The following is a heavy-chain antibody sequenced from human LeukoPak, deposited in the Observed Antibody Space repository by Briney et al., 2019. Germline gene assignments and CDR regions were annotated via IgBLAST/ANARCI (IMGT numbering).Heavy chain of an antibody. V-gene: IGHV3-74*01. D-gene: IGHD3-9*01. CDR1: GFTFSNDW. CDR3: AGSGRDWSLSY. CDR2: INTDGSYT. Sequence: GGSLRLSCAASGFTFSNDWVHWVRQAPGKGLMWVSRINTDGSYTGHADSVKGRFTISRDNAKNTLYLQMNSLRAEDTAMYYCAGSGRDWSLSYWGQGTLVTVSS. J-gene: IGHJ4*02.